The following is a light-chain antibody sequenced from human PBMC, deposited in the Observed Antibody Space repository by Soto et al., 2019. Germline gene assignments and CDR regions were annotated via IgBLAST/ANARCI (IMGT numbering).Light chain of an antibody. CDR2: GAS. CDR3: QQYGSSSLT. Sequence: EIVLTQSPGTLSLSPGERATLSCRASQSVSSSYFAWYQQKPGQAPRLLIYGASNRATGIPDRFSGSGSGTDFTLTISRLEPEDFAVYYCQQYGSSSLTFGQGTKVEIK. CDR1: QSVSSSY. J-gene: IGKJ1*01. V-gene: IGKV3-20*01.